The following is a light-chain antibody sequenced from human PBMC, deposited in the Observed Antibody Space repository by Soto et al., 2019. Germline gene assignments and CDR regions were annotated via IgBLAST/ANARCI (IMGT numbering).Light chain of an antibody. CDR2: WAS. Sequence: DRVIAQTSVSLAAFMKEKATLNCKSRQSVLYISNNKNDLAWSQQKPGKPPKRLIYWASTRESGVPDRFSGSGSGTDFTLTISSLQPEDFATYFCQLWLSPPLTFGEGSKGDI. CDR3: QLWLSPPLT. J-gene: IGKJ4*01. V-gene: IGKV4-1*01. CDR1: QSVLYISNNKND.